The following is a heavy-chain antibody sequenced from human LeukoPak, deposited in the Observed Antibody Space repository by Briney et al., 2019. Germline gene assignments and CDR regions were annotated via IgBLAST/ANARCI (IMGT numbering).Heavy chain of an antibody. CDR2: INHSGST. D-gene: IGHD6-19*01. CDR3: ARGFTLIYSSGWHRATQLDY. J-gene: IGHJ4*02. CDR1: GGSFSGYY. V-gene: IGHV4-34*01. Sequence: SETLSLTCAVYGGSFSGYYGSWIRQPPGKGLEWIGEINHSGSTNYNPSLKSRVTISVDTSKNQFSLKLSSVTAADTAVYYCARGFTLIYSSGWHRATQLDYWGQGTLVTVSS.